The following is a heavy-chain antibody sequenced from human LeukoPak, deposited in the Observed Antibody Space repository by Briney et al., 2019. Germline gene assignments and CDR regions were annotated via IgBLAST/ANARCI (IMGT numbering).Heavy chain of an antibody. Sequence: ASVKVSCKASGGTFSSYAISWVRQAPGQGLEWMGGIIPIFGTANYAQKFQGRVTITADESTSTAYMELSSLRSEDTAVYYCARMPGRAIFGVVNKTRRAFDIWGQGTMVTVSS. J-gene: IGHJ3*02. CDR2: IIPIFGTA. V-gene: IGHV1-69*13. CDR1: GGTFSSYA. CDR3: ARMPGRAIFGVVNKTRRAFDI. D-gene: IGHD3-3*01.